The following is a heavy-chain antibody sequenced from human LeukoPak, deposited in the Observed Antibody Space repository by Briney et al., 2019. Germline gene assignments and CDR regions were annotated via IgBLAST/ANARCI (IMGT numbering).Heavy chain of an antibody. CDR2: ISAYNGNT. CDR1: GYTFTSYG. CDR3: ARGSYFYGSGSFMGSDY. J-gene: IGHJ4*02. D-gene: IGHD3-10*01. Sequence: ASVKVSCKASGYTFTSYGISWVRQAPGQGLEWMGWISAYNGNTNYAQKLQDRVTITRDTSATTAYMELSSLRSEDTAVYYCARGSYFYGSGSFMGSDYWGQGTLVTVSS. V-gene: IGHV1-18*01.